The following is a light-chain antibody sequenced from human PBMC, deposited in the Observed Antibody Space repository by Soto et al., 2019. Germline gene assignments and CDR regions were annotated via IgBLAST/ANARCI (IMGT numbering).Light chain of an antibody. V-gene: IGKV3-11*01. Sequence: EIVLTQSPATLSLSPGERATLSCRASQSVSSYLAWYQQKPGQAPRLLIYDASNRATGIPARFSGSGSGTDFTLTISSLEPEDFVVYYCQQRSNWARVAFGQGTKVEIK. J-gene: IGKJ1*01. CDR1: QSVSSY. CDR2: DAS. CDR3: QQRSNWARVA.